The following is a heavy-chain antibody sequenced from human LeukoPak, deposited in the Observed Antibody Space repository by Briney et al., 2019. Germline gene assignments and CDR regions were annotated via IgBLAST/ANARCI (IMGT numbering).Heavy chain of an antibody. CDR3: ARVPPFSSIVGATADYYYMDV. CDR2: INPNSGGT. Sequence: RASVKVSCKASGYTFTGYYMHWVRQAPGQGLEWMGWINPNSGGTNYAQKLQGRVTMTTDTSTSTAYMELRSLRSDDTAVYYCARVPPFSSIVGATADYYYMDVWGKGTTVTVSS. V-gene: IGHV1-2*02. D-gene: IGHD1-26*01. J-gene: IGHJ6*03. CDR1: GYTFTGYY.